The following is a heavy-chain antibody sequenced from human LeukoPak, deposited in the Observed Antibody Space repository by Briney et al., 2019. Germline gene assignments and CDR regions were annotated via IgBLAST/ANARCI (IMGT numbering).Heavy chain of an antibody. D-gene: IGHD3-10*01. V-gene: IGHV1-69*13. CDR2: VIPSFGTA. CDR1: GGTFSSYG. Sequence: ASVKVSCKASGGTFSSYGISWVRQAPGQGLEWMGGVIPSFGTANYAQKFQGRVTITADESTRTAYMELSSLRSEDTAVYYCASLSTGGYYYGSGFDYWGQGTLVTVSS. J-gene: IGHJ4*02. CDR3: ASLSTGGYYYGSGFDY.